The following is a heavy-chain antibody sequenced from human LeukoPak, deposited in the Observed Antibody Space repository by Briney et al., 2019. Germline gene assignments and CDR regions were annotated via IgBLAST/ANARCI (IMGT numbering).Heavy chain of an antibody. V-gene: IGHV3-33*08. J-gene: IGHJ4*02. CDR2: IWYDGSNK. CDR3: ARDRQLEPIDY. CDR1: GFTFNSYG. Sequence: GGSLRLSCAASGFTFNSYGMHWVRQAPGKGLVWVAVIWYDGSNKYYADSVKGRFTISRDNSKNTLYLQMNSLRAEDTAVYYCARDRQLEPIDYWGQGTLVTVSS. D-gene: IGHD1-1*01.